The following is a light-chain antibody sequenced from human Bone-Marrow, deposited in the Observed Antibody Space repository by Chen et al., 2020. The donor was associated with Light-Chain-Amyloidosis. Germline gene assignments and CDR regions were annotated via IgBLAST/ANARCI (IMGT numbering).Light chain of an antibody. CDR2: RDT. CDR3: QSADSSGTYEVI. Sequence: SYELTQPPSVSVSPGQTASITRSGDDLPTKYAYWYQQKPGQDPVLVIHRDTERPSGISERFSGASSGTTATLTISGVQAADEADYHCQSADSSGTYEVIFGGGTKLTVL. CDR1: DLPTKY. J-gene: IGLJ2*01. V-gene: IGLV3-25*03.